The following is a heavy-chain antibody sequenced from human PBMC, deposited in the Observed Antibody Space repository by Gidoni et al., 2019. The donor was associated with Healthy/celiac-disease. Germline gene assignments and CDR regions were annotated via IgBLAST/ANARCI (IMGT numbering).Heavy chain of an antibody. CDR1: GFPFSSYS. V-gene: IGHV3-30-3*01. CDR3: ALGGSGSYVFDY. D-gene: IGHD3-10*01. CDR2: ISYDGSNK. J-gene: IGHJ4*02. Sequence: QVQLVESGGGVVQPGRSLRLSCAAPGFPFSSYSMHWVRQAPGKGLEWVAVISYDGSNKYYADSVKGRFTISRDNSKNTLYLQMNSLRAEDTAVYYCALGGSGSYVFDYWGQGTLVTVSS.